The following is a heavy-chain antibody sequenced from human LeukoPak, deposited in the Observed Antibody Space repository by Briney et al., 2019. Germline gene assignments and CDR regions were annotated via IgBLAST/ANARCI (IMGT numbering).Heavy chain of an antibody. J-gene: IGHJ2*01. CDR1: GFTFSSYS. Sequence: GGSLRLSCAASGFTFSSYSMNWVRQAPGKGLEWVSSISSSSSYIYYADSVKGRFTISRDNSKNTLYLQMNSLRAEDTAVYYCAKDPYYDFWSAYWYFDLWGRGTLVTVSS. CDR2: ISSSSSYI. V-gene: IGHV3-21*04. D-gene: IGHD3-3*01. CDR3: AKDPYYDFWSAYWYFDL.